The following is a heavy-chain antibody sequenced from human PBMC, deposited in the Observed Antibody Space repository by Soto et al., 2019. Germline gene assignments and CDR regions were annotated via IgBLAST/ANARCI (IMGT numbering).Heavy chain of an antibody. D-gene: IGHD3-22*01. Sequence: QVQLQESGPGLVKPSETLSLTCTVSGGSISSYYWSWIRQPPGKGLEWIGYIYYSGSTNYNPSLRRRVRMSVDTAKNQFSLKLSSVTAADTAGYCCARHLGYGSSGYYRYGFDPWGQGTLVTVSS. CDR1: GGSISSYY. V-gene: IGHV4-59*08. CDR2: IYYSGST. J-gene: IGHJ5*02. CDR3: ARHLGYGSSGYYRYGFDP.